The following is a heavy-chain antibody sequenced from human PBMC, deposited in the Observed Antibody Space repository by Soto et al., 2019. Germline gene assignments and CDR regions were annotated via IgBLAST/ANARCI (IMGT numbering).Heavy chain of an antibody. CDR2: IIPIFGTA. CDR3: ARDYNYYDSRRAFDY. CDR1: GGTFSSYA. Sequence: SVKVSCKASGGTFSSYAISWVRQAPGQGLEWMGGIIPIFGTANYAQKFQGRVTITADESTSTAYMELSSLRSEDTAVYYCARDYNYYDSRRAFDYWGQGTLVTVSS. D-gene: IGHD3-22*01. J-gene: IGHJ4*02. V-gene: IGHV1-69*13.